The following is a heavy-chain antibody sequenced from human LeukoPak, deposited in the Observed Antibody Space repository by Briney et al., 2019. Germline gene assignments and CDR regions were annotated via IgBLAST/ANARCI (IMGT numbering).Heavy chain of an antibody. J-gene: IGHJ6*03. CDR2: INPNSGGT. V-gene: IGHV1-2*02. D-gene: IGHD6-6*01. CDR3: ASPGLSYSSSSGRGDYYYYMDV. CDR1: GYTFTGCY. Sequence: ASVKVSCKASGYTFTGCYMHWVRQAPGQGLEWMGWINPNSGGTNYAQKFQGRVTMTRDTSISTAYMELSRLRSDDTAVYYCASPGLSYSSSSGRGDYYYYMDVWGKGTTVTVSS.